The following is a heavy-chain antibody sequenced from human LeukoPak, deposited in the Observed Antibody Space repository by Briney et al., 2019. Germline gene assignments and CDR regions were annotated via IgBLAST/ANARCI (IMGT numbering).Heavy chain of an antibody. D-gene: IGHD5-18*01. J-gene: IGHJ4*02. CDR1: GGSISSYY. CDR3: ARHVGIHLWSLYFDY. CDR2: IYSNGST. Sequence: SETLSLTCIVSGGSISSYYWSWIRQPPGKGLEWIGYIYSNGSTDYNPSLKSRATISLDTSNHQFSLKLTSVTAADTAVYYCARHVGIHLWSLYFDYWGQGSLVTVSS. V-gene: IGHV4-59*08.